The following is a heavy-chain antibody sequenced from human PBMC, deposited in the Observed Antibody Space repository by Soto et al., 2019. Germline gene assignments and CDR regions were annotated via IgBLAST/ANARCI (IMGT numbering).Heavy chain of an antibody. Sequence: ASVKVSCKASGYTFTGYYMHWVRQAPGQGLEWMGWINPNSGGTNYAQKFQGRVTMTRDTSISTAYMELSRLRSDDTAVYYCARAYYDFWSGGWRSDFDPWGQGTLVTVSS. CDR1: GYTFTGYY. J-gene: IGHJ5*02. CDR3: ARAYYDFWSGGWRSDFDP. V-gene: IGHV1-2*02. D-gene: IGHD3-3*01. CDR2: INPNSGGT.